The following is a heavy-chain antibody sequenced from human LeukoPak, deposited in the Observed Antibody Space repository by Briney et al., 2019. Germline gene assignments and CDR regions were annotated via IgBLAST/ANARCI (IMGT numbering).Heavy chain of an antibody. Sequence: SILPIFGTANYAQKFQGRVTITADETKRKAYMELSSLGSEDTAVYYCARQAFWSGYYPYWGQGTLVTVSS. CDR3: ARQAFWSGYYPY. V-gene: IGHV1-69*15. J-gene: IGHJ4*02. CDR2: ILPIFGTA. D-gene: IGHD3-3*01.